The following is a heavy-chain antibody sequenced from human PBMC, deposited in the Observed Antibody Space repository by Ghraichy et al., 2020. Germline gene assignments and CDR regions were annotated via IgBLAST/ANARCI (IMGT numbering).Heavy chain of an antibody. D-gene: IGHD2-15*01. V-gene: IGHV1-18*01. CDR1: GYTFTSYG. Sequence: GESLNISCKASGYTFTSYGISWVRHAPGQGLEWMGWISTYNGNTNYAQKFQGRVTMTTDTSTSTAYMELRSLRSDDTAVYYCARPPGRFWDYWGQGTLVTVSS. J-gene: IGHJ4*02. CDR3: ARPPGRFWDY. CDR2: ISTYNGNT.